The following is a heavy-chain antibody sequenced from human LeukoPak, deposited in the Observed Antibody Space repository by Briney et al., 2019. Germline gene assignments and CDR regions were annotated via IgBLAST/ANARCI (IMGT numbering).Heavy chain of an antibody. J-gene: IGHJ4*02. CDR3: AKLSDFWCGYHDY. V-gene: IGHV1-2*02. D-gene: IGHD3-3*01. CDR2: INPNSGGT. Sequence: ASVKVSCKASGYTFTGYYMHWVRQAPGQGLEWMGWINPNSGGTHYAQKFQGRVTMTRDKSISTAYMELSRLRSDDPAVYYCAKLSDFWCGYHDYWGQGTLVTVSS. CDR1: GYTFTGYY.